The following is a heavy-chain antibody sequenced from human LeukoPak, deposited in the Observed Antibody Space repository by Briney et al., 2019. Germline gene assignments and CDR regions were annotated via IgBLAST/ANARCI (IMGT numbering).Heavy chain of an antibody. Sequence: GGSLRLSCAASGFTFNKYWMGWVRQTPGKGLEWVANIKQDGSEKYYVDSVKGRLTISRDNAKNSLDLQMNSLRAEDTAVYYCAGLYGMDVWGKGATVTVSS. CDR2: IKQDGSEK. J-gene: IGHJ6*04. CDR3: AGLYGMDV. CDR1: GFTFNKYW. V-gene: IGHV3-7*03.